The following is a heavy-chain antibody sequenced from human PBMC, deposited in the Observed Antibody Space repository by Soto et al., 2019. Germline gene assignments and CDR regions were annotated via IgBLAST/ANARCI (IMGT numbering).Heavy chain of an antibody. V-gene: IGHV4-59*11. CDR3: ARANWFFDY. CDR2: IYYSGST. D-gene: IGHD7-27*01. Sequence: ASETMSLTCTFAGGSLNNHCWSWIRQPPGQGLEWIGYIYYSGSTNYNPSLKSRVTMSVDTSKNQFSLKLSSLTAADTAIYYCARANWFFDYWGQGTLVTVSS. J-gene: IGHJ4*02. CDR1: GGSLNNHC.